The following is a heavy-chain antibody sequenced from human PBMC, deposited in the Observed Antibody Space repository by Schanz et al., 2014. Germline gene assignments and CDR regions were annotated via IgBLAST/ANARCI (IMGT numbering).Heavy chain of an antibody. CDR3: ARPPHDSSGYYPFDY. CDR1: GFSFSSYA. V-gene: IGHV3-23*01. D-gene: IGHD3-22*01. Sequence: PGGSLRLSCATSGFSFSSYAINWVRQAPGKGLEWVSGISGSGASTYYADSVKGRFTISRDNSKNSLYLQMNSLRAEDTAVYYCARPPHDSSGYYPFDYWGQGTLVTVSS. J-gene: IGHJ4*02. CDR2: ISGSGAST.